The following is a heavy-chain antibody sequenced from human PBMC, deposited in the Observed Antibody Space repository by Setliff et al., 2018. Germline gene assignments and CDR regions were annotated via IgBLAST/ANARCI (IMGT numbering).Heavy chain of an antibody. D-gene: IGHD6-13*01. CDR2: ISAGGSRT. CDR3: ASDPSYASSLYYYLEV. Sequence: PGGSLRLSCAASGFTFSTYWMSWVRQAPGKGLEWVSFISAGGSRTYYADSVKGRVTISRDNARNSLYLQMNSLRGDDAAVYYCASDPSYASSLYYYLEVWGKGTTVTVSS. J-gene: IGHJ6*03. CDR1: GFTFSTYW. V-gene: IGHV3-23*01.